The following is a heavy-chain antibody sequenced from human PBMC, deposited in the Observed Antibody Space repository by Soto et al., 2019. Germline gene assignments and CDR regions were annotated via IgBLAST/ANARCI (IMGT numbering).Heavy chain of an antibody. V-gene: IGHV3-23*01. D-gene: IGHD6-19*01. CDR3: AKGSSGWYERFDY. J-gene: IGHJ4*02. Sequence: EVQLLESGGGLVQPGGSLRLSCEASGFTFSSYVMSWVRQAPGKGLAWVSAISGSGGSTYYADSVKGRFTISRDNSKNPVYLKMHCLRAEDTAVYYCAKGSSGWYERFDYWGQGTLVTVSS. CDR2: ISGSGGST. CDR1: GFTFSSYV.